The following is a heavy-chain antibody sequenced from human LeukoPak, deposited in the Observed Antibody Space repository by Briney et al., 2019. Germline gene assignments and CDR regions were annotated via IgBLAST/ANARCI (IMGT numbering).Heavy chain of an antibody. CDR1: GGSISSYY. CDR2: IYYSGST. J-gene: IGHJ4*02. Sequence: AETLSLTCTVSGGSISSYYWSWIRQPPGKGLEWIGYIYYSGSTNYNPSLKSRVTISVDTSKNQFSLKLSSVTAADTAVYYCARGDYGGNSGYFDYRGQGTLVTVSS. D-gene: IGHD4-23*01. V-gene: IGHV4-59*01. CDR3: ARGDYGGNSGYFDY.